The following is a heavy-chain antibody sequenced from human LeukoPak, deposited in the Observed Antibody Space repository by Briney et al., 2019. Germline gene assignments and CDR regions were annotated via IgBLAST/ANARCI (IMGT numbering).Heavy chain of an antibody. V-gene: IGHV3-7*01. CDR2: IKEDGTTK. D-gene: IGHD2-21*02. CDR1: GFTFSDYW. CDR3: ARGPSTVVTTR. J-gene: IGHJ4*02. Sequence: GGSLRLSCAASGFTFSDYWMTWVRQALGKGLEWVANIKEDGTTKHYVDSVKGRFTISRDNAKRSLYLQMNSLRAEDTALYYCARGPSTVVTTRWGQGTLVAVSS.